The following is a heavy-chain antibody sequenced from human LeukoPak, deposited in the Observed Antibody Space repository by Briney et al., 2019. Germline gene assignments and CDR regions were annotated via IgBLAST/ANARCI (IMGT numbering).Heavy chain of an antibody. Sequence: SETLSLTCTVSGGSISSSNYYWGWIRQPPGKGLEWIGSIYYSGSTYYNPSLKSRVTISIDTPKNQFSLKLSSVTAADTAMFYCAREEQWLLGTPDYWGQGTLVTVSS. CDR2: IYYSGST. CDR3: AREEQWLLGTPDY. CDR1: GGSISSSNYY. J-gene: IGHJ4*02. V-gene: IGHV4-39*07. D-gene: IGHD6-19*01.